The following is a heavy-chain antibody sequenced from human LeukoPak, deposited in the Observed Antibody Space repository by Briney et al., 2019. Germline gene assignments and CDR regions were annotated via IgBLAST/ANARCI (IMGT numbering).Heavy chain of an antibody. D-gene: IGHD5-12*01. J-gene: IGHJ3*02. CDR3: ATIGPHIEDAFDI. Sequence: ASVKVSCKASGYTFTSYDINWVRQATGQGLEWMGWMNPNSGNTGYAQKFQGRVTMTEDTSTDTAYMELSSLRSEDTAVYYCATIGPHIEDAFDIWGQGTMVTVSS. V-gene: IGHV1-8*02. CDR1: GYTFTSYD. CDR2: MNPNSGNT.